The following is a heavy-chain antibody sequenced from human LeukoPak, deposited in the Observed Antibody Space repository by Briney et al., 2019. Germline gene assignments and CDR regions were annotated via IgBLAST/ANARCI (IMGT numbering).Heavy chain of an antibody. Sequence: PGGSLRLSCAASGFSFSSYSLNWVREAPGKGREWVSYISSSSSTIYYADSVKGRFTISRDNAKNSLYLQMNSLRAEDTAVYYCAAYGSGRLDVWGKGTTVTVSS. D-gene: IGHD3-10*01. J-gene: IGHJ6*04. CDR1: GFSFSSYS. CDR2: ISSSSSTI. V-gene: IGHV3-48*01. CDR3: AAYGSGRLDV.